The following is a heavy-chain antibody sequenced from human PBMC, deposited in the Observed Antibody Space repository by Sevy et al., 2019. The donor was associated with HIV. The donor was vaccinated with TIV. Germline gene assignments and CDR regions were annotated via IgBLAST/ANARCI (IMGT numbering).Heavy chain of an antibody. CDR3: ARDRRSGYAFEY. Sequence: ASVKVSCKASGYTFTSYYMHWVRQAPGQGLEWMGIINPSGGSTSYAQKFQGRVTMTRDTSTSTVYMELSSLRSEDTAAYYCARDRRSGYAFEYWGQGTLVTLSS. CDR2: INPSGGST. V-gene: IGHV1-46*01. D-gene: IGHD5-12*01. CDR1: GYTFTSYY. J-gene: IGHJ4*02.